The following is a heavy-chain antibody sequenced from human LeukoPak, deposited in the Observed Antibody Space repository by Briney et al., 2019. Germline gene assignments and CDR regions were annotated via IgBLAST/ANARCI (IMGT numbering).Heavy chain of an antibody. Sequence: SETLSLTCTVSGDSIATGIHYWGWIRQPPGKRLEWNGSVFYTGNTYYNPSLQSRVTISVDTSKNQVSLKVTSVTATDTALYYCARQGTYYYDSTKFTFDSWGQGTLVTVSS. CDR2: VFYTGNT. D-gene: IGHD3-22*01. J-gene: IGHJ4*02. CDR3: ARQGTYYYDSTKFTFDS. CDR1: GDSIATGIHY. V-gene: IGHV4-39*01.